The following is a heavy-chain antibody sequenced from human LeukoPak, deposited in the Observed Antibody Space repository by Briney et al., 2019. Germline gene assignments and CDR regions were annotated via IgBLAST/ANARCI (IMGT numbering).Heavy chain of an antibody. Sequence: SETLSLTCTVSGGFTSSNYWSWIRQPPGKGLEWIGYIYYSGSTNYNPSLKSRVTISVDMSKNQFSLRLSSVTTADTAVYYCARVPGGGTAANWGQGTMVTVSS. D-gene: IGHD1-7*01. CDR1: GGFTSSNY. CDR2: IYYSGST. V-gene: IGHV4-59*01. J-gene: IGHJ3*01. CDR3: ARVPGGGTAAN.